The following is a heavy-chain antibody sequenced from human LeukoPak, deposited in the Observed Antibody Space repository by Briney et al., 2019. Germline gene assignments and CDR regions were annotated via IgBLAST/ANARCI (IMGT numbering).Heavy chain of an antibody. Sequence: GASVKVSCKASGYTFTGYYMHWVRQAPGQGLEWMGWINPNSGGTNYAQKFQGRVTMTSDTSISTAYMELSRLRSDDTAVYYCARVSGSYYVVDYWGQGTLVTVSS. CDR1: GYTFTGYY. D-gene: IGHD1-26*01. CDR3: ARVSGSYYVVDY. J-gene: IGHJ4*02. V-gene: IGHV1-2*02. CDR2: INPNSGGT.